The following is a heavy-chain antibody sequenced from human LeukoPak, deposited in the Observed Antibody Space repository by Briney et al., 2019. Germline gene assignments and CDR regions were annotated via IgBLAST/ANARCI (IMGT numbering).Heavy chain of an antibody. D-gene: IGHD6-19*01. Sequence: GGSLRLSCAASGFTFNRNAISWVRQAPGKGLEWVSTIGGSGDKTFYADSVKGRFTISRDNSKNMLHLQMSSLAGEDTALYYCVRRGDASSGWGGHDYWGRGALVTVSS. V-gene: IGHV3-23*01. CDR1: GFTFNRNA. CDR2: IGGSGDKT. J-gene: IGHJ4*02. CDR3: VRRGDASSGWGGHDY.